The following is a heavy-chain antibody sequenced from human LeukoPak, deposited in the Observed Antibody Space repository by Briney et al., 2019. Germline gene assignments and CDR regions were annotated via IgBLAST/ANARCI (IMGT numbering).Heavy chain of an antibody. V-gene: IGHV3-21*01. CDR3: ARVVGLLSDYYDSSGYEDAFDI. CDR2: ISSSSSCI. D-gene: IGHD3-22*01. CDR1: GFTFSSYS. J-gene: IGHJ3*02. Sequence: QPGGSLRLSCAASGFTFSSYSMNWVRQAPGKGLEWVSSISSSSSCIYYADSVKGRFTISRDNAKNSLYLQMNSLRAEDTAVYYCARVVGLLSDYYDSSGYEDAFDIWGQGTMVTVSS.